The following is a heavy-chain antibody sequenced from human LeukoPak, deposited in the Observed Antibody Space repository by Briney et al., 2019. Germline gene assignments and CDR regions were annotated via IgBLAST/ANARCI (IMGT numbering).Heavy chain of an antibody. CDR2: IHNGGST. Sequence: SETLSLTCTVSGGSITNYYWSWIRQPPGKGLEWIGYIHNGGSTNHDPSLRSRVTMSVDTSKNQLSLQLFSVTAADTAVYYCARVVNWGLRYFDLWGRGTLVTVSS. D-gene: IGHD7-27*01. J-gene: IGHJ2*01. V-gene: IGHV4-59*08. CDR3: ARVVNWGLRYFDL. CDR1: GGSITNYY.